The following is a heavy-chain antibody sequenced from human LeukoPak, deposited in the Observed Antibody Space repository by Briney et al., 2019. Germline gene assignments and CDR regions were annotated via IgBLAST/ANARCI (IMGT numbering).Heavy chain of an antibody. J-gene: IGHJ4*02. CDR1: GFTFSNYG. D-gene: IGHD6-13*01. CDR3: ARALYSSSSDY. CDR2: IWYDGSSK. Sequence: GGSLRLSCAASGFTFSNYGMHWVRQAPGKGLEWVAVIWYDGSSKYYADSVKGRFTISRDTSKNTLYLQMNSLRAEDTAVYYCARALYSSSSDYWGQGTLVTVSS. V-gene: IGHV3-33*01.